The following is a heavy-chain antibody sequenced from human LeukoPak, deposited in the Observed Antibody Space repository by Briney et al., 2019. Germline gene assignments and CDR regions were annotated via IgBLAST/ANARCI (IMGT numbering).Heavy chain of an antibody. CDR2: ISGSGGNT. Sequence: QAGGSLRLSCAASGFTFSSHALSWVRQAPGKGLEWISAISGSGGNTYYADSVKGRFTISRDNSKSTLHLQMNSLRAEDTAIYYCAKELVGWSTVVYWGQGTLVTVSS. CDR3: AKELVGWSTVVY. V-gene: IGHV3-23*01. CDR1: GFTFSSHA. J-gene: IGHJ4*02. D-gene: IGHD6-19*01.